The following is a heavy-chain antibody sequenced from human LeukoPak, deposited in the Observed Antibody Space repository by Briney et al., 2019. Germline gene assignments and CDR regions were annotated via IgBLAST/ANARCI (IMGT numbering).Heavy chain of an antibody. D-gene: IGHD3-3*01. CDR3: ARVRFLDLILSDY. J-gene: IGHJ4*02. CDR2: ISAFNGNT. Sequence: GASVKVSCKASGYTFTSSGVSWVRQAPGQGLEWMGWISAFNGNTNYAQKFQDRVTVTTDTSTSTAYMELRSLRSDDTAVYYCARVRFLDLILSDYWGQGTLVTVSS. V-gene: IGHV1-18*01. CDR1: GYTFTSSG.